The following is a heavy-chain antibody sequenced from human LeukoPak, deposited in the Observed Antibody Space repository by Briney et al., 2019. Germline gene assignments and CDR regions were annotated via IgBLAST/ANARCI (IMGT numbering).Heavy chain of an antibody. D-gene: IGHD3-3*01. CDR3: AAAYDFWSGLHY. Sequence: PGRSLRLSCAASGFTFDDYAMHWVRQAPGKGLEWVSGISWNSGSIGYADSVKGRFTISRDNAKNSLYLQMNSLRAEDMALYYCAAAYDFWSGLHYWGQGTLVTVSP. CDR2: ISWNSGSI. V-gene: IGHV3-9*03. J-gene: IGHJ4*02. CDR1: GFTFDDYA.